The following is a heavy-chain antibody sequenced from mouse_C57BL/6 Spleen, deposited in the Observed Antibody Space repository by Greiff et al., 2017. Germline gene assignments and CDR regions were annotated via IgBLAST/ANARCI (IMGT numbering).Heavy chain of an antibody. CDR2: IYPGDGDT. J-gene: IGHJ2*01. CDR1: GYAFSSSW. Sequence: QVQLQQSGPELVKPGASVKISCKASGYAFSSSWMNWVKQRPGKGLEWIGRIYPGDGDTNYNGKFKGKATLTADKSSSTAYMQLSSLTSEDSAVYFCGIFPEDYWGQGTTLTVSS. CDR3: GIFPEDY. V-gene: IGHV1-82*01.